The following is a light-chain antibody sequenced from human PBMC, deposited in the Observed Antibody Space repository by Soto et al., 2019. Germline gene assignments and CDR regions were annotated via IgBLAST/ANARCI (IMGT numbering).Light chain of an antibody. CDR3: QQYGSSPYT. CDR2: GES. CDR1: ETINSNY. V-gene: IGKV3-20*01. J-gene: IGKJ2*01. Sequence: EVVLRQSPGTLSLSPGERATLSCRASETINSNYFAWYQQKPGQPPRLLIFGESGRATGISDRVSGSGSGTDFTLTISRVEPDDIAIYYCQQYGSSPYTFGQGTKLEIK.